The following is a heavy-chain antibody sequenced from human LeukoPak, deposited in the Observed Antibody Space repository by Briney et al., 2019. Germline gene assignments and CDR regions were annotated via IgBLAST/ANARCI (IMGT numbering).Heavy chain of an antibody. CDR3: AKEGLIQGVIDY. CDR1: GASISGYY. Sequence: SETLSLTCTVSGASISGYYWSWIRQPAGKGLEWIGHIYISGSTNYNPSLKSRVTMSLDTSKNQFSLKLNSVTAADTAVYYCAKEGLIQGVIDYWGQGALVTVSS. CDR2: IYISGST. V-gene: IGHV4-4*07. D-gene: IGHD3-10*01. J-gene: IGHJ4*02.